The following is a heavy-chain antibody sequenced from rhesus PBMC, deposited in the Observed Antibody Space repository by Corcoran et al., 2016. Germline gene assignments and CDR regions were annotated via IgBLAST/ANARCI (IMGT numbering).Heavy chain of an antibody. CDR1: GYSISRGYD. Sequence: QVQLQESGPGLVKPSETLSLTCAVSGYSISRGYDWGWLRQPPGKGLEYIGYINNRGSTYYNPSLKSRVTISKDTSKNQFSLKLSSVTAADTAVYYCARRDFWGQGVLVTVSS. J-gene: IGHJ5-2*01. CDR2: INNRGST. V-gene: IGHV4-99*01. CDR3: ARRDF.